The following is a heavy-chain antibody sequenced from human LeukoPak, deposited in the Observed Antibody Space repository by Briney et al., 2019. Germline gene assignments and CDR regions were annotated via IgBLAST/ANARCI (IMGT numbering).Heavy chain of an antibody. J-gene: IGHJ4*02. CDR1: GFTVSSNY. D-gene: IGHD5-18*01. V-gene: IGHV3-53*01. CDR3: ASKSRIQLWFPFDY. CDR2: IYSGGST. Sequence: PGRSLRLSCAASGFTVSSNYMSWVRQAPGKGPECVSVIYSGGSTYYADSVKGRFTISRDNSKNTLYLQMNSLRPEDTAVYYCASKSRIQLWFPFDYWGQGTLVTVSS.